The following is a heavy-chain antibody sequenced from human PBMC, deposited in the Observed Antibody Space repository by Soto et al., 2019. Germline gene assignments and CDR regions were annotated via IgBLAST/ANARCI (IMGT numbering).Heavy chain of an antibody. J-gene: IGHJ4*02. V-gene: IGHV1-18*01. CDR1: GYTFTSYG. CDR2: ISAYNGNT. Sequence: ASVKVSCKASGYTFTSYGSSWVRQAPGQGREGVGWISAYNGNTNYAQKLQGRGTMTTHTSTLSAYMELRSLRSDDSALYYCARDPPPEDYSGQGTLVTGSS. CDR3: ARDPPPEDY.